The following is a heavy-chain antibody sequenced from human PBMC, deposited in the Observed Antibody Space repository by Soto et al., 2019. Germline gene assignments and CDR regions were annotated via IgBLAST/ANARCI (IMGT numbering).Heavy chain of an antibody. V-gene: IGHV4-30-4*01. CDR3: ARGPLVNWNYAGGWFDP. J-gene: IGHJ5*02. CDR1: GGSISSGDYY. D-gene: IGHD1-7*01. Sequence: QVQLQESGPGLVKPSQTLSLTCTVSGGSISSGDYYWSWIRQPPGKGLEWIGYIYYSGSTYYKPSLKSRVTISVDTSKNQFSLKLSSVTAADTAVYFCARGPLVNWNYAGGWFDPWGQGTLVTVSS. CDR2: IYYSGST.